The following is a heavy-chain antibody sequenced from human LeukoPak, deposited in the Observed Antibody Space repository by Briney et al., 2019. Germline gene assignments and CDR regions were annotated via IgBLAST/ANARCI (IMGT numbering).Heavy chain of an antibody. Sequence: GGSLRLSCAASRFTFSSYAMSWVRQAPGKGLEWVSSISGSGGSTYYADSVKGRFTISRDSSKNTLYLQMNSLRAEDTAVYYCAKDRCSGGSCYSDLDYWGQGTLVTVSS. CDR3: AKDRCSGGSCYSDLDY. J-gene: IGHJ4*02. V-gene: IGHV3-23*01. CDR2: ISGSGGST. D-gene: IGHD2-15*01. CDR1: RFTFSSYA.